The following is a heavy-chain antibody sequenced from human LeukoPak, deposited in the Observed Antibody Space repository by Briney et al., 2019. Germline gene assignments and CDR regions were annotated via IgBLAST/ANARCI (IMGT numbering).Heavy chain of an antibody. CDR2: ISSSSSYI. CDR3: ARPGGQYYYYYMDV. CDR1: GFTFSSYS. J-gene: IGHJ6*03. Sequence: PGGSLRLSCAASGFTFSSYSMNWVRQAPGKGLEWVSSISSSSSYIYYADSVKGRFTISRDNAKNSLYLQMNSLRAEDTAVYYCARPGGQYYYYYMDVWGKGTTVTVSS. V-gene: IGHV3-21*01.